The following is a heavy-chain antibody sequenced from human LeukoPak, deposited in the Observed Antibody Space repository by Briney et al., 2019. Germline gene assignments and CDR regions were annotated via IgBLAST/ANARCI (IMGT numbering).Heavy chain of an antibody. V-gene: IGHV4-59*01. CDR1: GGSISSYY. CDR2: IYYSGST. CDR3: ARGLDRYYFDY. J-gene: IGHJ4*02. Sequence: SETLSLTCTVSGGSISSYYWSWIRQPPGKGLEWIGYIYYSGSTNYNPSLKSRVTISVDTSKNQFSLKLSSVTAADTAVYYCARGLDRYYFDYWGQGTLVTVSS. D-gene: IGHD1-14*01.